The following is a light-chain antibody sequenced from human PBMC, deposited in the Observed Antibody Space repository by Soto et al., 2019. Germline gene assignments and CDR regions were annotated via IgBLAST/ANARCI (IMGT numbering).Light chain of an antibody. J-gene: IGLJ1*01. CDR2: EVS. CDR1: SSDVGGYNY. Sequence: QSALPQPASVSGSPGQSSTISCTGTSSDVGGYNYVSWYQQHPGKAPKLMIYEVSNRPSGVSNRFSGSKSGNTASLTISGLQAEDEADYYCSSYTSSSTLEVFGTGTKVTVL. CDR3: SSYTSSSTLEV. V-gene: IGLV2-14*01.